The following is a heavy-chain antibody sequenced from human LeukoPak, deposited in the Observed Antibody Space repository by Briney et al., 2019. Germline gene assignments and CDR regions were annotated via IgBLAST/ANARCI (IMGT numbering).Heavy chain of an antibody. D-gene: IGHD5-12*01. Sequence: GGSLRLSCAASGFTVSSNYMIWVRQAPGKGLEWVSIIYSGGTIHYVDSVKGRFTISRDNSKNTLHLQMNSLRAEDTAVYYCATGYDFGFDPWGQGTLVTVSS. CDR1: GFTVSSNY. CDR3: ATGYDFGFDP. J-gene: IGHJ5*02. V-gene: IGHV3-53*01. CDR2: IYSGGTI.